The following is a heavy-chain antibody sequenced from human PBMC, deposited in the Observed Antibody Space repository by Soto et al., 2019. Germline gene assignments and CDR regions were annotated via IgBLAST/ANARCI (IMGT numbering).Heavy chain of an antibody. D-gene: IGHD3-22*01. J-gene: IGHJ4*02. V-gene: IGHV3-23*01. Sequence: GGSLRLSCAASGFTFRNYAMNWVRQAPGKGLEWVSGISVSGGSTYYADSVKGRFTVSRDNSKNTAFLQMNSLRAEDTAVYFCAKGMYYYDSSGYRLFDYWGQGTLVTVSS. CDR1: GFTFRNYA. CDR3: AKGMYYYDSSGYRLFDY. CDR2: ISVSGGST.